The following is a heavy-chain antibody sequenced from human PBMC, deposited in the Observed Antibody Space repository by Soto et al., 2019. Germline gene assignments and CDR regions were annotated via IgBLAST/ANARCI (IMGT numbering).Heavy chain of an antibody. CDR1: GFTFGSYA. J-gene: IGHJ1*01. Sequence: HPGGSLRLSCAASGFTFGSYAMTWVRQAPGKGLDWVSAISGSGVYTYYADSVKGRFTISRDNSKNTLYLQMNSLRAEDTAVYYCAKDTRSGQYEKYVHHWGQAPWSPSPQ. CDR3: AKDTRSGQYEKYVHH. D-gene: IGHD6-19*01. CDR2: ISGSGVYT. V-gene: IGHV3-23*01.